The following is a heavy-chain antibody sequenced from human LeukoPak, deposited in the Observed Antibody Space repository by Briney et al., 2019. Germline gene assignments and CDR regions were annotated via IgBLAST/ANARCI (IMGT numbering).Heavy chain of an antibody. CDR2: INPNSGYT. Sequence: ASVKVSCKASGYTFTDYHVHWVRQAPGQGLEWMGWINPNSGYTNSAQKFQGRVTMTRDTSINTAYMEVTRLRSDDTAVYYCARPRTYSGSYETFDYWGQGTLVSVSS. CDR1: GYTFTDYH. J-gene: IGHJ4*02. CDR3: ARPRTYSGSYETFDY. D-gene: IGHD1-26*01. V-gene: IGHV1-2*02.